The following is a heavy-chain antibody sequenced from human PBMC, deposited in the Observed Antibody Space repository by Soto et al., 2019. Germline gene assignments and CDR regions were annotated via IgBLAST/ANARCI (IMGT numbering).Heavy chain of an antibody. J-gene: IGHJ4*02. D-gene: IGHD1-26*01. CDR1: VFTCSSNY. V-gene: IGHV3-23*01. CDR3: AKKSGVGATWYFDY. Sequence: PGGSLRLSGAASVFTCSSNYMNWVRQAPGKGLEWVSALPEIGTNTYYADSVKGRFTISRDNSKNTLFLQINNLRAGDTAVYYCAKKSGVGATWYFDYWGQGTLVTVSS. CDR2: LPEIGTNT.